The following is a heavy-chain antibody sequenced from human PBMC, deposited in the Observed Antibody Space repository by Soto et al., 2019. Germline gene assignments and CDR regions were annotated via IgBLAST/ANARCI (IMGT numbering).Heavy chain of an antibody. Sequence: QLQLQESGSGLVKPSQTLSLTCVVSGASISSGDYAWNWVRQPPGKGLEWLGYIYNNGGSYYNPSLKRRVTISLDRSQNHFSLRLNSVTAADTALYFCARGDKNNDYYFDHWGQGTLVTVTS. CDR1: GASISSGDYA. V-gene: IGHV4-30-2*01. J-gene: IGHJ4*02. D-gene: IGHD3-16*01. CDR2: IYNNGGS. CDR3: ARGDKNNDYYFDH.